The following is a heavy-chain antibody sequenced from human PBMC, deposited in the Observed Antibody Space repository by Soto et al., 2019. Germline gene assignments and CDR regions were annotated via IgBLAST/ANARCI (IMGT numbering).Heavy chain of an antibody. D-gene: IGHD2-2*01. CDR1: RYTFTNYY. CDR2: INPSGGGT. CDR3: ARVPDR. V-gene: IGHV1-46*01. J-gene: IGHJ5*02. Sequence: ASVKVSCKTSRYTFTNYYMHWVRQAPGQGLEWMGIINPSGGGTTYAQKFQGRVTMTRDTSTSTAYMDLSRLRSEDTAVYYCARVPDRWGQGTLVTVSS.